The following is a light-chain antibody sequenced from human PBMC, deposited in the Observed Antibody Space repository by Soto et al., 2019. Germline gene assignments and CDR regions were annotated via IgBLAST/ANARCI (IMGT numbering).Light chain of an antibody. CDR2: GAS. Sequence: DIQMTQSPSSLSASVGDRVTITCQASQCISNYLNWYQQKPGKAPKLLIYGASNLETGVPSRFSGSGSGTDFTFTISSLQAEDIATYICQQYDSVLTFGQGTRLEIK. J-gene: IGKJ5*01. CDR1: QCISNY. V-gene: IGKV1-33*01. CDR3: QQYDSVLT.